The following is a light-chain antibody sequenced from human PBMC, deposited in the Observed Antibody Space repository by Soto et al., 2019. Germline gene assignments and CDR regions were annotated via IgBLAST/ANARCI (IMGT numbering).Light chain of an antibody. Sequence: EIVLTQSPATLSLSPGERATLSCRASQSVSSYLAWYQQKPGQAPRLLIYDVSNRATGIPARFSGSRSGTDFTLTISSLEPEDFAVYYCQHRSNWLYTFGQGTKLEIK. CDR2: DVS. CDR3: QHRSNWLYT. J-gene: IGKJ2*01. CDR1: QSVSSY. V-gene: IGKV3-11*01.